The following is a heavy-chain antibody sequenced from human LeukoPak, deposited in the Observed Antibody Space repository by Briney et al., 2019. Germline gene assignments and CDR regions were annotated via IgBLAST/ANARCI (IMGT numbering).Heavy chain of an antibody. Sequence: GASVKVSCKASGGTFSSYAISWVRQAPGQGLEWMGGIIPIFGTANYAQKFQGRVTITADKSTSTAYMELSSLRSEDTAVYYCARNRYCSGGSCYSHAFDIWGQGTMVTVSS. CDR1: GGTFSSYA. J-gene: IGHJ3*02. CDR2: IIPIFGTA. CDR3: ARNRYCSGGSCYSHAFDI. V-gene: IGHV1-69*06. D-gene: IGHD2-15*01.